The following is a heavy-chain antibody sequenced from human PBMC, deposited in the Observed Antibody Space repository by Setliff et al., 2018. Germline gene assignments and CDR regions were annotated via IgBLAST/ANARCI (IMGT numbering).Heavy chain of an antibody. Sequence: SETLSLTCTVSGGSISSSSYYWGWIRQPPGKGLEWIGSIYYSGSTYYNPTYAQGFTGRFVFSLDTSVSTAYLQISSLKAEDTAVYYCASSGYCSGGSCYSVHPKDAFDIWGQGTMVTVSS. V-gene: IGHV4-39*07. D-gene: IGHD2-15*01. CDR3: ASSGYCSGGSCYSVHPKDAFDI. J-gene: IGHJ3*02. CDR2: IYYSGST. CDR1: GGSISSSSYY.